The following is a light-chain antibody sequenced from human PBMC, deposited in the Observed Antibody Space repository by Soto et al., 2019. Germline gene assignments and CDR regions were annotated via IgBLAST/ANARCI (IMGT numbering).Light chain of an antibody. CDR2: DAS. CDR1: QSVTNNY. V-gene: IGKV3-20*01. J-gene: IGKJ1*01. CDR3: QQCATSPLT. Sequence: EIVLTQSPGTLSLSPGERATLSCRASQSVTNNYVAWYQQKPGQAPRLLIHDASSRATGIPDRFSGSGSGKDFTLTISRLEPEDFAVYFCQQCATSPLTFGQGTRVDIK.